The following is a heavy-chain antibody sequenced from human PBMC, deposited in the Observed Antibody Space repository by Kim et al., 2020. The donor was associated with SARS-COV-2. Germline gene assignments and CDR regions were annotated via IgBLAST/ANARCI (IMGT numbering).Heavy chain of an antibody. Sequence: GGSLRLSCAASGFTFSSYSMNWVRQAPGKGLEWVSYISSSSSTIYYADPVKGRFTISRDNAKNSLYLQMNSLRDEDTAVYYCARDGYCSSTSCYIGPNWFDPWGQGTLVTVSS. CDR3: ARDGYCSSTSCYIGPNWFDP. CDR1: GFTFSSYS. CDR2: ISSSSSTI. J-gene: IGHJ5*02. D-gene: IGHD2-2*02. V-gene: IGHV3-48*02.